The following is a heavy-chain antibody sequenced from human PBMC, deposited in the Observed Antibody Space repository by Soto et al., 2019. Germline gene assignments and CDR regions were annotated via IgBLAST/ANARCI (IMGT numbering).Heavy chain of an antibody. J-gene: IGHJ3*02. CDR2: IIPIYGTA. CDR3: ARERGQQLVRNAFDI. CDR1: GGTFSSYA. Sequence: SVKVSCKASGGTFSSYAISWVRQAPGQRLEWMGGIIPIYGTANYAQKFQGRVTITRDTSASTAYMELSSLRSEDTAVYYCARERGQQLVRNAFDIWGQGTMVTVSS. D-gene: IGHD6-13*01. V-gene: IGHV1-69*05.